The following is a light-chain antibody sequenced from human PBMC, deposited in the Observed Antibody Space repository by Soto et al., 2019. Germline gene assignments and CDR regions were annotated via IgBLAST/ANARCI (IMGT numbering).Light chain of an antibody. CDR2: SNN. Sequence: QSVLTQQPSASGTPGQRVTISCSGSSSNIGSNTVSWYQQLPLSAPKLLIYSNNQRPSGVPDRFSGSKSATSASLAISGLQSEDEADYYCAAWDDSLNGRVFGGGTKLTVL. CDR1: SSNIGSNT. CDR3: AAWDDSLNGRV. V-gene: IGLV1-44*01. J-gene: IGLJ3*02.